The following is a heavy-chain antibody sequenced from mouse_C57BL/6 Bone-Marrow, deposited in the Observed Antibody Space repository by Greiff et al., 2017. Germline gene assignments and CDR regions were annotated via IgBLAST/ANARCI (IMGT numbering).Heavy chain of an antibody. V-gene: IGHV14-4*01. Sequence: EVKLQESGAELVRPGASVKLSCTASGFNIKDDYMHWVKRRPEQGLEWIGWIDPENGDTEYASKFQGKATITVDTSSNTAYLQLSSLTSEDTAVYYCTRIAYWGQGTLVTVSA. CDR3: TRIAY. J-gene: IGHJ3*01. CDR1: GFNIKDDY. CDR2: IDPENGDT.